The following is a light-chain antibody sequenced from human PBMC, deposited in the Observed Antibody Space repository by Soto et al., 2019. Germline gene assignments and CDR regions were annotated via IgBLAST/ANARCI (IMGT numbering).Light chain of an antibody. CDR1: QGISNH. V-gene: IGKV1-27*01. CDR2: AAS. CDR3: QNYNSAPPIT. Sequence: DIQMTQSPSSLSASVGDRVTITCRASQGISNHLAWYQQKPGRVPNLQIFAASTLQSGVPSRFSGSGSGTDFTLTISSLQPEDVGSYYCQNYNSAPPITFGQGTRLEIK. J-gene: IGKJ5*01.